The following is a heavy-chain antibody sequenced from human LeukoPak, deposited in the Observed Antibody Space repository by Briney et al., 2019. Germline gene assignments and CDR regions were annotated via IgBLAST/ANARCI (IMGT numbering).Heavy chain of an antibody. J-gene: IGHJ6*02. D-gene: IGHD3-22*01. CDR2: INPSGGSI. V-gene: IGHV1-46*01. Sequence: ASVKVSCKASGYTFTSYYMHWVRQAPGQGLEWMGIINPSGGSISYAQKFQGRVTMTRDTSTSTDYMELSSLRSEDTAVYYCARDLPRTMIEYGMDVWGQGTTVTVSS. CDR3: ARDLPRTMIEYGMDV. CDR1: GYTFTSYY.